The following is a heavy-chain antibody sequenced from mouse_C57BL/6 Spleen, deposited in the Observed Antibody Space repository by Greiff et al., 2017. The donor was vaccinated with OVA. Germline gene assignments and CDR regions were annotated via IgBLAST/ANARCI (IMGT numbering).Heavy chain of an antibody. CDR3: ARGGDGYLFAY. Sequence: QVQLKESGAELVRPGTSVKVSCKASGYAFTNYLIEWVKQRPGQGLEWIGVINPGSGGTNYNEKFKGKATLTADKSSSTAYMQLSSLTSEDSAVYFCARGGDGYLFAYWGQGTLVTVSA. CDR1: GYAFTNYL. CDR2: INPGSGGT. V-gene: IGHV1-54*01. J-gene: IGHJ3*01. D-gene: IGHD2-3*01.